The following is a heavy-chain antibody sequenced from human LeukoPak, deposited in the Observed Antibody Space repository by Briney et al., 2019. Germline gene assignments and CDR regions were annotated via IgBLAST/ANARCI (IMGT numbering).Heavy chain of an antibody. D-gene: IGHD4-17*01. V-gene: IGHV1-2*02. CDR1: GYTFTGYY. Sequence: EASVKVSCKVSGYTFTGYYIHWVRQAPGQGLEWMGWINPNSGGTNYAQKFQGRGTMTRDTSISTAYMELSRLRSDDTAVYYCARERGTTVTTVLGYWGQGTLVTVSS. CDR3: ARERGTTVTTVLGY. CDR2: INPNSGGT. J-gene: IGHJ4*02.